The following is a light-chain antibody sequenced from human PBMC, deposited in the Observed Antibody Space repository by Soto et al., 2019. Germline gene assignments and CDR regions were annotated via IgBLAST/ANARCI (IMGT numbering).Light chain of an antibody. CDR1: SSDVGGYNY. CDR2: DVS. Sequence: QSALTQPASVSGSPGQSITISCTGTSSDVGGYNYVSWFQQHPGRAPKLMIYDVSNRPSGISNRFSGSQSGNTASLPISGLQSEDEADYYCNSYTSSSTYVFGIGTKVTVL. V-gene: IGLV2-14*01. J-gene: IGLJ1*01. CDR3: NSYTSSSTYV.